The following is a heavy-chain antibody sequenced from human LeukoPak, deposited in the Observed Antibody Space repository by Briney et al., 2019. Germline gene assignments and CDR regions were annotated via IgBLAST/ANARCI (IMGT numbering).Heavy chain of an antibody. CDR1: GGSISSYY. Sequence: SETLSLTCTVSGGSISSYYWSWIRQPAGKGLEWIGRIYTSGSTNYNPSLKSRVTMSVDTSKNQFSLKLSSVTAADTAVYYCARDEVTTVTTGLNWFDPWGQGTLVTVSS. V-gene: IGHV4-4*07. D-gene: IGHD4-11*01. J-gene: IGHJ5*02. CDR2: IYTSGST. CDR3: ARDEVTTVTTGLNWFDP.